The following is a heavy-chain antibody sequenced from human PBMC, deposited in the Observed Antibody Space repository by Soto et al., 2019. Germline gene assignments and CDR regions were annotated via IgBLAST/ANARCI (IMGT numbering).Heavy chain of an antibody. CDR1: GFIFRNYA. V-gene: IGHV3-23*01. Sequence: EVQLLESGGGLVQPGGSLRLSCAASGFIFRNYAMSWVRQAPGKGLEWVSAISGSGTNTYYADSVRGRFISSRDSSKNTLYLRMDSLRAEDTAVYYCAKEGDDYGSRTSFYFDYWGQGILVTVSS. CDR3: AKEGDDYGSRTSFYFDY. D-gene: IGHD3-10*01. J-gene: IGHJ4*02. CDR2: ISGSGTNT.